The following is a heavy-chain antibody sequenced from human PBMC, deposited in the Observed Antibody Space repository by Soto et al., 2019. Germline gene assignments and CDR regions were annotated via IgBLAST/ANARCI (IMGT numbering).Heavy chain of an antibody. CDR1: GYSFTSYW. V-gene: IGHV5-10-1*01. Sequence: PGESLKISCKGSGYSFTSYWISWVRQMPGKGLEWMGRIDPSDSYTNYSPSFQGHVTISADKSISNAYLQWSSLKASDTAMYYCARLHQYYDSSLLHGPHAYWAQGTLVPVSS. J-gene: IGHJ4*02. CDR3: ARLHQYYDSSLLHGPHAY. D-gene: IGHD3-22*01. CDR2: IDPSDSYT.